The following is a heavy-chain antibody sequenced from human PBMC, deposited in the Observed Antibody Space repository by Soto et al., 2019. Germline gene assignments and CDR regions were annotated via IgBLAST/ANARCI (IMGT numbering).Heavy chain of an antibody. CDR3: GKGKGVTSSGVVYFDY. V-gene: IGHV3-30*18. CDR2: VTYDGSNA. Sequence: QVQLVESGGGVVQPGTSLRLSCAASGFMFSSYGMFWVRQAPGKGLEWVAVVTYDGSNAFYGESVKGRFTISRDNSKNTLYLQMNSLRPEDTAVYYCGKGKGVTSSGVVYFDYWGLGPPLTVAS. CDR1: GFMFSSYG. J-gene: IGHJ4*02. D-gene: IGHD3-3*01.